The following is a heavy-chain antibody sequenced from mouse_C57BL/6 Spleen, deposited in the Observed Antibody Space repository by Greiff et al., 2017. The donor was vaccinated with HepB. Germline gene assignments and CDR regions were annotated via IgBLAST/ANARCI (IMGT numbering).Heavy chain of an antibody. J-gene: IGHJ4*01. CDR1: GYTFTSYW. CDR2: IDPSDSYT. D-gene: IGHD1-1*01. Sequence: QVQLQQPGAELVMPGASVKLSCKASGYTFTSYWMHWVKQRPGQGLEWIGEIDPSDSYTNYNQKFKGKSTLTVDKSSSTAYMQLSSLTSEDSAVYYCARLRGYAMDYWGQGTSVTVSS. V-gene: IGHV1-69*01. CDR3: ARLRGYAMDY.